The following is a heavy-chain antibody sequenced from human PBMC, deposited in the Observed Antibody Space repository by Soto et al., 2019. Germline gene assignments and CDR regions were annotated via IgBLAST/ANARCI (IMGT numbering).Heavy chain of an antibody. V-gene: IGHV1-18*01. J-gene: IGHJ5*02. CDR3: ARADYGENNWLDP. Sequence: ASVKVSCKASGYNFKVYGISWVRQTPGQGLEWMGWINVHDGNTNFGERFKGRITLTTDKSTDTAYMELWSLRSDDTAMYYCARADYGENNWLDPWGQGTQVTVST. D-gene: IGHD4-17*01. CDR1: GYNFKVYG. CDR2: INVHDGNT.